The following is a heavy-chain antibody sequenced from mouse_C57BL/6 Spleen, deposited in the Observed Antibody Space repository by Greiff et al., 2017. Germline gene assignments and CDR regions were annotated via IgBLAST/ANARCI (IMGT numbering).Heavy chain of an antibody. D-gene: IGHD2-12*01. Sequence: QVHVKQPGAELVKPGASVKMSCKASGYTFTSYWITWVKQRPGQGLEWIGDIYPGSGSTNYNEKFKSKATLTVDTSSSTAYMQLSSLTSEDSAVYYCARGEVTSGFAYWGQGTLVTVSA. CDR2: IYPGSGST. CDR3: ARGEVTSGFAY. V-gene: IGHV1-55*01. CDR1: GYTFTSYW. J-gene: IGHJ3*01.